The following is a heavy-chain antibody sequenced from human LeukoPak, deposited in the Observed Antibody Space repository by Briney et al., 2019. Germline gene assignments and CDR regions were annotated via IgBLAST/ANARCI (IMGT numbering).Heavy chain of an antibody. V-gene: IGHV3-23*01. CDR1: GFTFSSYA. Sequence: PGGSLRLSCAASGFTFSSYAMSWVRQAPGKGLEWVSAISGSGGSTYYADSVKGRFTISRDNSRNMLYLQMNSLRPEDTAVYYCAKGGSASHNWFDPWGQGTLVTVSS. CDR2: ISGSGGST. CDR3: AKGGSASHNWFDP. J-gene: IGHJ5*02. D-gene: IGHD2-15*01.